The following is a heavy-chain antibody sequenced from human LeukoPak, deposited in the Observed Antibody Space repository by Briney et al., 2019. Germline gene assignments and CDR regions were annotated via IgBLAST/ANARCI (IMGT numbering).Heavy chain of an antibody. CDR2: ISSSGSTI. Sequence: GGSLRLSCAASGFTFSSYSINWVRQAPGKGLEWVSYISSSGSTIYYADSVKGRFTISRDNAKNSLYLQMNSLRDEDTAMYYCARDSYYYDSSGYYLYYFDYWGQGTLVTVSS. CDR1: GFTFSSYS. D-gene: IGHD3-22*01. J-gene: IGHJ4*02. V-gene: IGHV3-48*02. CDR3: ARDSYYYDSSGYYLYYFDY.